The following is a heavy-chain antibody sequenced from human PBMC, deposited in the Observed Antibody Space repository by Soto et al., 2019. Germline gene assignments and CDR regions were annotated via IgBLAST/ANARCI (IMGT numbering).Heavy chain of an antibody. J-gene: IGHJ4*02. D-gene: IGHD1-26*01. CDR2: HYYSGT. CDR1: GDSINNYY. V-gene: IGHV4-59*08. CDR3: VGDVRGWSYRFDY. Sequence: QVQLQESAPGLVKPSETLSLTCTVSGDSINNYYWNWIRQPPGKGLEWIVYHYYSGTNYNPSLKSRVTISVDTAKNQFSLRLRSVTAADTAVYYCVGDVRGWSYRFDYWGQGILVTVSS.